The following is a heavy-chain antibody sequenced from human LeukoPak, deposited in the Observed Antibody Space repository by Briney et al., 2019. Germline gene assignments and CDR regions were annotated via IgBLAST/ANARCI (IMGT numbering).Heavy chain of an antibody. CDR2: INSDGINK. CDR3: AKGVVPAAIFPYMDG. J-gene: IGHJ6*03. V-gene: IGHV3-74*01. D-gene: IGHD2-2*01. Sequence: GVPLRLPCAASGFTFSNYWMHWVRQAPGKGLVWVSRINSDGINKSYADSVKGRFTISRDNAKNTLNLQMNSLRVEDAALYYCAKGVVPAAIFPYMDGWDKGTTVTTSS. CDR1: GFTFSNYW.